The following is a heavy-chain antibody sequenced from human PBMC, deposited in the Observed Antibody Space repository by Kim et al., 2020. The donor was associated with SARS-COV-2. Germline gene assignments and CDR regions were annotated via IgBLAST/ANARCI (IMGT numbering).Heavy chain of an antibody. J-gene: IGHJ3*02. CDR2: TYYSGST. CDR3: ARQHLIAFSSGPAFGI. CDR1: AGSISSGNYY. D-gene: IGHD3-22*01. V-gene: IGHV4-31*03. Sequence: SETLSLTCTVSAGSISSGNYYWNWIRQHPGKGLEWIGYTYYSGSTYYNPSLKSRVTILVDTSKNQFSLKLSSVTAADTAVYYCARQHLIAFSSGPAFGIWGQGTMLTVSS.